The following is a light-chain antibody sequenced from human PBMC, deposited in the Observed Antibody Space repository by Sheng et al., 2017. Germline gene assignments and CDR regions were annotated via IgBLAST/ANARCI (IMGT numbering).Light chain of an antibody. CDR1: QSVSSN. J-gene: IGKJ2*01. CDR3: QQYGTLPRT. Sequence: EIVMTQSPATLSVSPGERATLSCRASQSVSSNLAWYQQKPGQAPRLLIYGASTRATGIPARFSGSGSGTDFTLTITRLEPEDFAVYYCQQYGTLPRTFGQGTNLEIK. V-gene: IGKV3-15*01. CDR2: GAS.